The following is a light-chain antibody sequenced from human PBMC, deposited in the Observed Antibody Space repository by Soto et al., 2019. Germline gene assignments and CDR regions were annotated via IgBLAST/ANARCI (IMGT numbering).Light chain of an antibody. V-gene: IGLV2-14*01. CDR3: SSYTSSSTLV. CDR2: EVS. J-gene: IGLJ2*01. Sequence: QSALTQPASVPGSPGQSITISCTGTSSDLGGYNYVSWYQQHPGKAPKVMIYEVSNRPSGVSNRFSGSKSGNTASLTISGLQAEDVADYYCSSYTSSSTLVFGGGTQLTVL. CDR1: SSDLGGYNY.